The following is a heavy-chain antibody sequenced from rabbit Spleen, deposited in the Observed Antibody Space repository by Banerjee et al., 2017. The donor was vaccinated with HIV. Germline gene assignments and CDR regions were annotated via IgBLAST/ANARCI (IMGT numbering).Heavy chain of an antibody. Sequence: QEQLVESGGGLVQPGGSLKLSCKASGFDFSRYGVSWVRQAPGKGLEWIGYIDPLFINTYYASWVNGRFTISRDDAQNTLYLQLNSLTAADTATYFCVRDRANIGGDYGPYYFDLWGPGTLVTVS. CDR3: VRDRANIGGDYGPYYFDL. V-gene: IGHV1S47*01. J-gene: IGHJ4*01. CDR2: IDPLFINT. D-gene: IGHD2-1*01. CDR1: GFDFSRYG.